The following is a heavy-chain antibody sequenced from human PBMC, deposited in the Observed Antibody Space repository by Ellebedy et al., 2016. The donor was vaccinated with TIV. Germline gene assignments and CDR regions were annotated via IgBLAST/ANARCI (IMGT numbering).Heavy chain of an antibody. V-gene: IGHV4-59*08. CDR1: GDSIHNGY. CDR3: ARRLYRSASGYWLDTFDF. J-gene: IGHJ3*01. CDR2: IYYNVIT. D-gene: IGHD6-19*01. Sequence: MPSETLSLTCTVSGDSIHNGYWSWIRQTPGKGLEWIGFIYYNVITNYNPSLKSRVSMSVDTSTNQFSLKMTSVTAADTAVYYCARRLYRSASGYWLDTFDFWGQGTVVTVSS.